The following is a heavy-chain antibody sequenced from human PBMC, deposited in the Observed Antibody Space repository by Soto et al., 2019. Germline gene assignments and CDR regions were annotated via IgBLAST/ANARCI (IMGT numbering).Heavy chain of an antibody. CDR1: GGSISSYY. CDR2: IYYSAST. CDR3: TRGPSGDKVDY. D-gene: IGHD7-27*01. Sequence: SETLSLTCTVSGGSISSYYWSWIRQPPGKGLEWIGYIYYSASTNYNPSLKSRVTISVDTSKNQFSLKLSSVTAADTAVYYCTRGPSGDKVDYWGQGTLVTVS. V-gene: IGHV4-59*01. J-gene: IGHJ4*02.